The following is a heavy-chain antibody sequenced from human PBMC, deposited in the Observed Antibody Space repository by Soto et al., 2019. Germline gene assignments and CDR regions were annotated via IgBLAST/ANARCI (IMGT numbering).Heavy chain of an antibody. D-gene: IGHD3-22*01. V-gene: IGHV1-69*04. CDR2: IIPILGIA. J-gene: IGHJ4*02. CDR1: GGTFSSYT. CDR3: ARDLTFSYYDSSGFYDY. Sequence: SVKVSCKASGGTFSSYTISWVRQAPGQGLEWMGRIIPILGIANYAQKFQGRVTITADKSTSTAYMELSSLRSEDTAVYYCARDLTFSYYDSSGFYDYWGQGTLVTVSS.